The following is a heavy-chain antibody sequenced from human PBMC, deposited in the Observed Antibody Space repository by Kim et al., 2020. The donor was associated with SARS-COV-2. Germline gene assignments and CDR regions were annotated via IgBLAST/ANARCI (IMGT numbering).Heavy chain of an antibody. Sequence: QGRVTITRDTSASTAYMELSSLRSEDTAVYYCARGYYDSSGYPMVNWFDPWGQGTLVTVSS. CDR3: ARGYYDSSGYPMVNWFDP. D-gene: IGHD3-22*01. V-gene: IGHV1-3*01. J-gene: IGHJ5*02.